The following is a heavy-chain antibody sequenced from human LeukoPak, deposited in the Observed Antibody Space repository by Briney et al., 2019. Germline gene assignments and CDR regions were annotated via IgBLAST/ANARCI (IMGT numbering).Heavy chain of an antibody. J-gene: IGHJ6*02. CDR1: GYTFTNYD. Sequence: GASVKVSCKASGYTFTNYDINWVRQATGQGLEWMGWMDPNSGNTAYAQKFQGRVTMTRNTSISTTYMELSGLRSEDTAVYYCARGFSYRMDVWGQGTTVTVSS. V-gene: IGHV1-8*01. CDR2: MDPNSGNT. CDR3: ARGFSYRMDV.